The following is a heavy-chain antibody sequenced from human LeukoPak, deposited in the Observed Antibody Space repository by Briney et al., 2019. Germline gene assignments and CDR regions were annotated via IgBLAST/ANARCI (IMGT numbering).Heavy chain of an antibody. CDR2: NYYSGST. V-gene: IGHV4-39*01. CDR1: GRSISSSSDY. Sequence: SETLSLTCTVSGRSISSSSDYGGWIRQPPGKGLEWIASNYYSGSTYYNPSLKSRVTITADTSKNQFSLMLSSVTTADTAVYYYARNCGVTTPGVWGQGTTVTVSS. D-gene: IGHD3-3*01. J-gene: IGHJ6*02. CDR3: ARNCGVTTPGV.